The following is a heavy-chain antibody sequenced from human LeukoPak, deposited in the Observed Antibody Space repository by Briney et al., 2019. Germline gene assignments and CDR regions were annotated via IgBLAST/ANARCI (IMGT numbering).Heavy chain of an antibody. CDR1: GGSFSGYY. Sequence: SETLSLTCAVYGGSFSGYYWSWIRQPPGKGLEWIGEINHSGSTNYNPSLKSRVTMSVDTSKNQFSLKLSSVTAADTAVYYCARDHPGIAVAYNFDYWGQGTLVTVSS. D-gene: IGHD6-19*01. J-gene: IGHJ4*02. CDR3: ARDHPGIAVAYNFDY. V-gene: IGHV4-34*01. CDR2: INHSGST.